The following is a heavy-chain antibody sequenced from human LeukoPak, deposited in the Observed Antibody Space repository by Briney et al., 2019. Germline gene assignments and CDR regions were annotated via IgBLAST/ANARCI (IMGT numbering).Heavy chain of an antibody. CDR3: ARHLRGYCSSTSCYRAWFDP. D-gene: IGHD2-2*01. J-gene: IGHJ5*02. V-gene: IGHV4-34*12. Sequence: SETLSLTCAVYGGSFSGYYSSWTPPPPGEGLERICEIIHSGSTNYNPSLKSRVTISVDTSKNQFSLKLSSVTAADTAVYYCARHLRGYCSSTSCYRAWFDPWGQGTLVTVSS. CDR2: IIHSGST. CDR1: GGSFSGYY.